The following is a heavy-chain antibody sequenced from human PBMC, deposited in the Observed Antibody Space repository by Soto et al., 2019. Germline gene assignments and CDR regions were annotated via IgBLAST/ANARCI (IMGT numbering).Heavy chain of an antibody. J-gene: IGHJ4*02. V-gene: IGHV3-30-3*01. D-gene: IGHD3-3*01. Sequence: GGSLRLSCAASGFTFSSYAMHWVRQAPGKGLEWVAVISYDGSNKYYADSVKGRFTISRDNSKNTLYLQMNSLRAEDTAVYYCAREKTYYDFWSGFDYWGQGTLVTVSS. CDR1: GFTFSSYA. CDR2: ISYDGSNK. CDR3: AREKTYYDFWSGFDY.